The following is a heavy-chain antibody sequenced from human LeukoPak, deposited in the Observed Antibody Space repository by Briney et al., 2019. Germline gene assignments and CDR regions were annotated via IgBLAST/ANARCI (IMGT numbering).Heavy chain of an antibody. V-gene: IGHV1-3*01. Sequence: ASVKVSCKASGYIFSGYRIHWVRQAPGQRLEWMGWINAGNGNTKYSQKFQDRVTLSRDTSASTAYMDLSSLRPEDTAVYYCAREGGEFWFDPWGQGALVTVSS. D-gene: IGHD3-16*01. CDR3: AREGGEFWFDP. CDR1: GYIFSGYR. J-gene: IGHJ5*02. CDR2: INAGNGNT.